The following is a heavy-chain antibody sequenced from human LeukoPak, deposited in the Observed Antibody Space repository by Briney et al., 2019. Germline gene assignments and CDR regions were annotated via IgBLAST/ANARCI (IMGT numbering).Heavy chain of an antibody. D-gene: IGHD6-13*01. CDR2: IYYSGST. CDR3: ARDEPRWAAGSPVVYYYYYGMDV. V-gene: IGHV4-59*12. J-gene: IGHJ6*02. CDR1: GGSISNYY. Sequence: PSETLSLTCTVSGGSISNYYWSWIRQPPGRGLEWIGYIYYSGSTNYNPSLKSRVTISVDTSKNQFSLKLSSVTAADTAVYYCARDEPRWAAGSPVVYYYYYGMDVWGQGTTVTVSS.